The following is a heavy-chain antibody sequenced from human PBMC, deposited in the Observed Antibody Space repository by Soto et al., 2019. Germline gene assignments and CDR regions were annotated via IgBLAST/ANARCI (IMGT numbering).Heavy chain of an antibody. CDR2: IYYSGSS. CDR1: SGSITSVNSY. V-gene: IGHV4-31*03. J-gene: IGHJ4*02. D-gene: IGHD6-19*01. CDR3: ARGSSGWSSIRLDD. Sequence: QVPLQESGPGLVKPSQTLSLTCTVSSGSITSVNSYWSWIRQFPGKGLEWIGYIYYSGSSYYNPSLKGRVTISEDTSKKQFSLKLNSVTAADTAVYYCARGSSGWSSIRLDDWGQGTLVTVSS.